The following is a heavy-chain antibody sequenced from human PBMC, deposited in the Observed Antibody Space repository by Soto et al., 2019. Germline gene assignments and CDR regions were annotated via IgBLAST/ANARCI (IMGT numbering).Heavy chain of an antibody. J-gene: IGHJ6*02. CDR2: ISSSGSTI. D-gene: IGHD3-10*01. Sequence: GGSLRLSCAASGFTFSDYYMSWIRQAPGKGLEWVSYISSSGSTIYYADSVKGRFTISRDNAKNSLYLQMNSLRAEDTAVYYCARDIYYGSGSYYIRTYGMDVWGQGTTVTVSS. CDR1: GFTFSDYY. V-gene: IGHV3-11*01. CDR3: ARDIYYGSGSYYIRTYGMDV.